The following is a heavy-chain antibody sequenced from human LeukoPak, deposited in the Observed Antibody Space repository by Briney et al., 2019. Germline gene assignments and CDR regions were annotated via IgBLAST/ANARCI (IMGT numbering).Heavy chain of an antibody. CDR3: ARAFLVDLFFFDN. CDR1: GYTFTGYY. Sequence: ASVKVSCKASGYTFTGYYIHWVRQAPGLGLEWMGWINPNSGGTNYAQDFQGRVTMTTDTSVNTAYMELTSLKSDDTAVYYCARAFLVDLFFFDNWGQGALVTVSS. D-gene: IGHD2/OR15-2a*01. J-gene: IGHJ4*02. CDR2: INPNSGGT. V-gene: IGHV1-2*02.